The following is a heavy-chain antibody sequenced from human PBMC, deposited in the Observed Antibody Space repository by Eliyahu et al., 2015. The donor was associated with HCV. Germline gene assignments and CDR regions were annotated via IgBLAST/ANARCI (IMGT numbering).Heavy chain of an antibody. Sequence: LSLKSRVTISVDTSKNQFSLKLSSVTAADTAVYYCARPRMVRGLIITVGGYWYFDLWGRGTLVTVSS. CDR3: ARPRMVRGLIITVGGYWYFDL. J-gene: IGHJ2*01. D-gene: IGHD3-10*01. V-gene: IGHV4-39*01.